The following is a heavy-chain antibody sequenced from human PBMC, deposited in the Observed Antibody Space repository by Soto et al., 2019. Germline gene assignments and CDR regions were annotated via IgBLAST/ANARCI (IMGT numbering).Heavy chain of an antibody. V-gene: IGHV3-33*01. Sequence: GGSLRLSCAASGFTFSSYGMHWVRQAPGKGLEWVAVIWYDGSNKYYADSVKGRFTISRDNSKNTLYLQMNSLRAEDTAVYYCARDNGYNWTPHFDYWGQGALVTVSS. J-gene: IGHJ4*02. D-gene: IGHD1-20*01. CDR3: ARDNGYNWTPHFDY. CDR2: IWYDGSNK. CDR1: GFTFSSYG.